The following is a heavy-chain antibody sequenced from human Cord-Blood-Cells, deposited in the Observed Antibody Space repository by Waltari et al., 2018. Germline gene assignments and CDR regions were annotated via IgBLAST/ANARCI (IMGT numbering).Heavy chain of an antibody. CDR2: MNPNSGNT. CDR1: GYTFTSYD. CDR3: ASSIPADDAFDI. Sequence: VKVSCKASGYTFTSYDINWVRQATGQGLEWMGWMNPNSGNTGYAQKFHGRVTMTRNTSISTAYMELSSLRSEDTAVYYCASSIPADDAFDIWGQGTMVTVSS. V-gene: IGHV1-8*01. D-gene: IGHD2-2*01. J-gene: IGHJ3*02.